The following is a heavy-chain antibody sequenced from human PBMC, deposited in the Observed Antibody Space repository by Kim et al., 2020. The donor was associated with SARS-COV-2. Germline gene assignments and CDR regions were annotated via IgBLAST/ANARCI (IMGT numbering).Heavy chain of an antibody. CDR3: VSGRQDDVWGY. CDR1: GFTFSSYN. CDR2: IAGSSGYT. V-gene: IGHV3-21*01. J-gene: IGHJ4*02. D-gene: IGHD3-16*01. Sequence: GGSLRLSCAASGFTFSSYNVNWVRQAPGRGLEWVSSIAGSSGYTYYADSVKGRFTISRDNAKNSLYLQMNSLRAEDTAVYYCVSGRQDDVWGYRGQGTLVAVSS.